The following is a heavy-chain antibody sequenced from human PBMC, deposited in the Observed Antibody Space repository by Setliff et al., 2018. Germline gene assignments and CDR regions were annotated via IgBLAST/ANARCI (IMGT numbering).Heavy chain of an antibody. D-gene: IGHD3-3*01. J-gene: IGHJ4*02. CDR1: GGSFTNYY. CDR2: ISHSGST. CDR3: RYWSGYYNNDY. Sequence: SETLSLTCTVYGGSFTNYYWGWIRQSPGKGLEWIGEISHSGSTNYNPSLRSRLTISVDASTNQFSLKLYSVTAADTAVYYCRYWSGYYNNDYWGQGTLVTVSS. V-gene: IGHV4-34*01.